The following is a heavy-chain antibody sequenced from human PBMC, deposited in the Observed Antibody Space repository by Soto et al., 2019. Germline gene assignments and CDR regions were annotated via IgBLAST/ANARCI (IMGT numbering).Heavy chain of an antibody. D-gene: IGHD2-2*01. CDR3: ARGYCSSTSCYADYYYYYMDV. CDR1: GGSISSYY. CDR2: IYYSGST. V-gene: IGHV4-59*01. Sequence: SETLSLTCTVSGGSISSYYWSWIRQPPGKGLEWIGYIYYSGSTNYNPSLKSRVTISVDTSKNQFSLKLSSVTAADTAVYYCARGYCSSTSCYADYYYYYMDVWGKGTTVTVSS. J-gene: IGHJ6*03.